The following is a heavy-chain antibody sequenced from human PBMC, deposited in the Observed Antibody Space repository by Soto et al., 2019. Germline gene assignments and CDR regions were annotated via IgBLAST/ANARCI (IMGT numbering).Heavy chain of an antibody. J-gene: IGHJ2*01. CDR3: ARGDAPPFRVAAWYFDL. V-gene: IGHV3-23*01. Sequence: EVQLLESGGGLVQPGGSLRLSCAASGFSVSRYAMMWVRQPPGKGQEWVAGMTGSGGDIRYADPVKGRFTISKDNSKNTLYLQMNSLRTEDTAVYYCARGDAPPFRVAAWYFDLWGRGTLVTVSS. D-gene: IGHD6-19*01. CDR2: MTGSGGDI. CDR1: GFSVSRYA.